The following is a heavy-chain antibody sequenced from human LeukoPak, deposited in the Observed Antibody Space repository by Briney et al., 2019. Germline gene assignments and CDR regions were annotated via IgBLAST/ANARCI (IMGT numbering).Heavy chain of an antibody. D-gene: IGHD2-15*01. CDR1: GASISNYY. Sequence: PSETLSLTCTVSGASISNYYWSWIGQSPGKGLEWIGYIYYSGSTNYNPSLKSRVTISVDTSKNQFSLKLSSVTAADTAVYYCARETCSGGSCFQFDFWGQGTLVTVSS. J-gene: IGHJ4*02. V-gene: IGHV4-59*01. CDR2: IYYSGST. CDR3: ARETCSGGSCFQFDF.